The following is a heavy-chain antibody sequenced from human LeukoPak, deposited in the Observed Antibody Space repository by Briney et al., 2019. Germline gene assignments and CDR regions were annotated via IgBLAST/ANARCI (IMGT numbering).Heavy chain of an antibody. CDR3: VRDSLIKGASTLDH. Sequence: ASVRVSCKTSGYTFSNYGISWVRQAPGQGLEWMGWINMGTENPTYAQDFTGRFAFSLDTAVSTAYLQISSLKAEDTAVYYCVRDSLIKGASTLDHWGQGTLVTVSS. CDR2: INMGTENP. V-gene: IGHV7-4-1*02. D-gene: IGHD1-26*01. CDR1: GYTFSNYG. J-gene: IGHJ4*02.